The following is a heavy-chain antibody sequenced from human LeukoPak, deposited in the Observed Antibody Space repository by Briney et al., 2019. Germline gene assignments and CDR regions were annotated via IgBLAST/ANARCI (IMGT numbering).Heavy chain of an antibody. CDR2: INHGGST. Sequence: PSETLSLTCAVYGGSFSGYYWSWIRQPPGKGLEWIGEINHGGSTNYNPSLKSRVTISVDTSKNQFSLKLSSVTAADTAVYYCARGEDAYCSSTSCSSLDYWGQGTLVTVSS. J-gene: IGHJ4*02. CDR3: ARGEDAYCSSTSCSSLDY. CDR1: GGSFSGYY. D-gene: IGHD2-2*01. V-gene: IGHV4-34*01.